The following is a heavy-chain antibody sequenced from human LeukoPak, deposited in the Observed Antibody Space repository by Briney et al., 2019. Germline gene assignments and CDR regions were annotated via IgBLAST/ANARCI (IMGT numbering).Heavy chain of an antibody. J-gene: IGHJ4*02. V-gene: IGHV3-23*01. Sequence: GGSLRLSCAASGFTFSNYAMSWVRQAPGKGLECVSVISDSGGSTDYADSVKGRFTISRDNSKNPLYLQMNSLRAEDTAVYYCAKHIAARPSYFDYWGQGTLVTVSS. CDR1: GFTFSNYA. CDR3: AKHIAARPSYFDY. D-gene: IGHD6-6*01. CDR2: ISDSGGST.